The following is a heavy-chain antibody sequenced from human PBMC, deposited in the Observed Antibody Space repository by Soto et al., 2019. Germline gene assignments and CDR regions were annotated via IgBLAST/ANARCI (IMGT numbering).Heavy chain of an antibody. J-gene: IGHJ6*02. CDR3: ARDYYGSGNFPDV. V-gene: IGHV1-2*04. CDR2: INPNSGGT. CDR1: GYTFTGYY. D-gene: IGHD3-10*01. Sequence: ASVKVSCKASGYTFTGYYMHWVRQAPGQGLEWMGWINPNSGGTNYAQKFQGWVTMTGDTSISTAYMELSRLRSDDTAVYYCARDYYGSGNFPDVWGQGTTVTV.